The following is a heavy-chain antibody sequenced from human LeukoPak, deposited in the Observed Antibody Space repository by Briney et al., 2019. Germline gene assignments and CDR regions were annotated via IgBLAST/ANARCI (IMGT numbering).Heavy chain of an antibody. J-gene: IGHJ4*02. CDR1: GGSISSSSYF. CDR2: IFYSGST. Sequence: PSETLSLTCTVSGGSISSSSYFWGWIRQPPGKGLEWIGSIFYSGSTYYNPSLNSRVTISIDTSKNQFSLSLSSVTAADTAVYYCARQMNTVTADYWGQGTLVTVSS. V-gene: IGHV4-39*01. CDR3: ARQMNTVTADY. D-gene: IGHD4-17*01.